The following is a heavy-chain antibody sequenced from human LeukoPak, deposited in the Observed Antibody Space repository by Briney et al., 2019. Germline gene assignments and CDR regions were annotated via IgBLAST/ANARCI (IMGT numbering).Heavy chain of an antibody. CDR1: GGSVSSGSYY. Sequence: SETLSPTCTVSGGSVSSGSYYWSWIRQPPGKGLEWIGYIYYSGSTNYNPSLKSQVTISVDTSKNQFSLKLSSVTAADTAVYYCARSMGAVAGDLDYWGQGTLVTVSS. V-gene: IGHV4-61*01. J-gene: IGHJ4*02. CDR2: IYYSGST. D-gene: IGHD6-19*01. CDR3: ARSMGAVAGDLDY.